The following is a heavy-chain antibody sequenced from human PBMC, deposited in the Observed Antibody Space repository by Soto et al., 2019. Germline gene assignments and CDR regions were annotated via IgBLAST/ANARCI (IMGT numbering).Heavy chain of an antibody. Sequence: QVQLQESGPGLVKPSETLSLTCTVSGGSISSYYWSWIRQPPGKGLEWIGYIYYSGSTNSNPSLRVEAPLPEAPPNIHAPRTRTPVPAADTAVYSCAGRGGAPLAYGAQAPLATV. CDR2: IYYSGST. CDR1: GGSISSYY. CDR3: AGRGGAPLAY. V-gene: IGHV4-59*01. D-gene: IGHD3-16*01. J-gene: IGHJ4*02.